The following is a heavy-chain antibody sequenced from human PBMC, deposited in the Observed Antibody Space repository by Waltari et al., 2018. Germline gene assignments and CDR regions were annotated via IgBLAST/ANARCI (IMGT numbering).Heavy chain of an antibody. Sequence: EMQVVESGGDLVQPGGSLRLSGAASGFDFSNAWMDWVRQAPGKGLEWVANIKGDGSEKYYVGSVKGRFIISRDNTMNLLYLQMNSLRAEDTAVYYCSESLNVWGQGTTVIVSS. CDR2: IKGDGSEK. CDR3: SESLNV. CDR1: GFDFSNAW. V-gene: IGHV3-7*01. J-gene: IGHJ6*02.